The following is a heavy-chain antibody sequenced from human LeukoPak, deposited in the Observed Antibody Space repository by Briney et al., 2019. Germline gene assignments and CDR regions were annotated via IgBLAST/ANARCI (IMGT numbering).Heavy chain of an antibody. CDR2: TNTDGSST. J-gene: IGHJ1*01. CDR3: YGANAEH. CDR1: GFTFSSYW. D-gene: IGHD4-23*01. V-gene: IGHV3-74*03. Sequence: PGRSLRLSCAASGFTFSSYWMHSVRHAPGKGLVWVSGTNTDGSSTMYADSVKGRFTIARDNAKNTLYLQMNSLRAEDTAVYYCYGANAEHWGQGTLVTVSS.